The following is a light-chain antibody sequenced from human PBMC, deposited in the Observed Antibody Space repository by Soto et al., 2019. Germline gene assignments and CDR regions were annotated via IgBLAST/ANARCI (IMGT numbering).Light chain of an antibody. J-gene: IGLJ1*01. CDR1: SSDVGSYNL. Sequence: SAVTQPASVSESPGQSITISCTGTSSDVGSYNLVSWYQQHPGKAPKLMIYEGSKRPSGVSNRFSGSKSGNTASLTISGLQAEDEADYYCCSYAGSSTSLYVFGTGTKVTVL. CDR3: CSYAGSSTSLYV. CDR2: EGS. V-gene: IGLV2-23*01.